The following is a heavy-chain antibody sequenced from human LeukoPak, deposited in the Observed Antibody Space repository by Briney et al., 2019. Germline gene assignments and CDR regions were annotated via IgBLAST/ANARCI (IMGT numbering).Heavy chain of an antibody. D-gene: IGHD5-24*01. Sequence: SVKVSCKASGGTFSSYAISWVRQAPGQGLEWMGGIIPIFGAANYAQKFQGRVTITADESTSTAYMELSSLRSEDTAVYYCARGQSFRDGYNYGDAFDIWGQGTMVTVSS. V-gene: IGHV1-69*13. CDR2: IIPIFGAA. CDR1: GGTFSSYA. CDR3: ARGQSFRDGYNYGDAFDI. J-gene: IGHJ3*02.